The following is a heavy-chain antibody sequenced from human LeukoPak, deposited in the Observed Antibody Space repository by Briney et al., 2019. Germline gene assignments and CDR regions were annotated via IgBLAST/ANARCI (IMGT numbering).Heavy chain of an antibody. J-gene: IGHJ6*03. V-gene: IGHV4-34*01. CDR3: ARDLALRSPYYYYYYMDV. CDR1: GGSFSGYY. D-gene: IGHD4-17*01. Sequence: PSETLSLTCAVYGGSFSGYYWSWIRQPPGKGLEWIGEINHSGSTNYNPSLKSRVTISVHTSKNQFSLKLSSVTAADTAVYYCARDLALRSPYYYYYYMDVWGKGTTVTVSS. CDR2: INHSGST.